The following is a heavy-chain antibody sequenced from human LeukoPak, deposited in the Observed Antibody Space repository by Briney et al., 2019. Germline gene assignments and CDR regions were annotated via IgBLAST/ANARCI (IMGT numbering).Heavy chain of an antibody. D-gene: IGHD6-19*01. CDR2: ISGSGSST. V-gene: IGHV3-23*01. CDR1: GFTFSSYG. J-gene: IGHJ4*02. Sequence: PGKSLRLSCAASGFTFSSYGMSWVRQAPGKGLEWVSGISGSGSSTYYADSVKGRFTISRDNSKNTLYLQMNSLRAEDTAIYYCAKDSSSSVGSPYYFDYWGQGTLVTVSS. CDR3: AKDSSSSVGSPYYFDY.